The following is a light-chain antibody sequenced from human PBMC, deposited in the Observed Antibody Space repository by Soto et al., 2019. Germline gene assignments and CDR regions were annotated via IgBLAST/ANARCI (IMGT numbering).Light chain of an antibody. CDR1: QSIRSL. CDR2: DAS. CDR3: QQYQTYST. Sequence: PSTLSASVGDRVTITCRASQSIRSLLAWYQQKPGKAPKVLIYDASSLGSGVPSRFSGSGSGTEFTLTISSLQPDDFATYFCQQYQTYSTFGQGTRLEIK. J-gene: IGKJ5*01. V-gene: IGKV1-5*01.